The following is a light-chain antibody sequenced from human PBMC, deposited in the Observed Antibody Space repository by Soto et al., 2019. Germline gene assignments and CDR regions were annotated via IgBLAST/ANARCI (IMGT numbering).Light chain of an antibody. V-gene: IGKV3-15*01. Sequence: EIVMKQSPATLSVYPGERATLSRRASQSVSSNLAWYQQKPGQAPRLLIYGASTRATGIPARFSGSGSGTEFTLTISSLQSEDFAVYYCQQYNNWPPKTFGQGTKVDIK. CDR1: QSVSSN. CDR2: GAS. J-gene: IGKJ1*01. CDR3: QQYNNWPPKT.